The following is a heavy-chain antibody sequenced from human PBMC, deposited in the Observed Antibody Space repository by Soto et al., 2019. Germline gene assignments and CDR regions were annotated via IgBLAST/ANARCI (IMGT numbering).Heavy chain of an antibody. D-gene: IGHD6-13*01. CDR3: ASSSIAAAGPFDY. V-gene: IGHV1-18*01. J-gene: IGHJ4*02. Sequence: QVQLVQSGDEVKQPGASVKVSCKASGSTITAYGISWVRQAPGQGLEWMAWISSHNGNTYYAQNLQGRVTMTTDTSTSTAYMELRSLRSDDTAVYYCASSSIAAAGPFDYWGQGALVTDSS. CDR1: GSTITAYG. CDR2: ISSHNGNT.